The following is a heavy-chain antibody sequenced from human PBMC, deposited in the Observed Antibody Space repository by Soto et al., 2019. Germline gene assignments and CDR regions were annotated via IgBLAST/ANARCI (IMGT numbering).Heavy chain of an antibody. D-gene: IGHD6-19*01. Sequence: KTSETLSLTCTVSGGSISRSSCYWGWIRQPPGKGLEWIANIYYSGSPNYNPSLKSRVTMSLDTSKNQIYLNLSSVTAADTAVYYCARPARQGTVAGDFWGQGTLVTVCS. CDR3: ARPARQGTVAGDF. V-gene: IGHV4-39*01. J-gene: IGHJ4*02. CDR1: GGSISRSSCY. CDR2: IYYSGSP.